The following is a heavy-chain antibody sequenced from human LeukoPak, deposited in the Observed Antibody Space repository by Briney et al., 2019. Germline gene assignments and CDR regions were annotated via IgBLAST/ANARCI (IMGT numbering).Heavy chain of an antibody. CDR3: ARDLYDSSGYCYDY. CDR1: GFTFSSYA. Sequence: GGFLRLSCAASGFTFSSYAMSWVRQAPGKGLEWVSGINWNGGSTGYADSVKGRFTISRDNAKNSLYLQMNSLRAEDTALYHCARDLYDSSGYCYDYWGQGTLVTVSS. V-gene: IGHV3-20*01. J-gene: IGHJ4*02. D-gene: IGHD3-22*01. CDR2: INWNGGST.